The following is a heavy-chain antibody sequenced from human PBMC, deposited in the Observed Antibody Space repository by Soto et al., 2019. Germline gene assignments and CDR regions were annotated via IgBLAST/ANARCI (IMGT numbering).Heavy chain of an antibody. V-gene: IGHV3-48*03. D-gene: IGHD4-17*01. CDR2: INIHSGTI. Sequence: EVQLVESGGGLVQPGGSLRLSCAASGFTLSSYHMDWVRQAPGKGLEWVSYINIHSGTIHYADSVKGRFTISRDNAKNSVYLQMDSLRAEDTAVYFCARYGNTGTTNYHYAMDVCGQGTTVTGYS. CDR3: ARYGNTGTTNYHYAMDV. CDR1: GFTLSSYH. J-gene: IGHJ6*02.